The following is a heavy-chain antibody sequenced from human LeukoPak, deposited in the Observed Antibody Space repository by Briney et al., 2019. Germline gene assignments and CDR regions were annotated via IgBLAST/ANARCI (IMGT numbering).Heavy chain of an antibody. CDR2: ISYSGTT. CDR1: GGSISSYY. J-gene: IGHJ4*02. V-gene: IGHV4-59*01. CDR3: ARAEYFYDSSSFDY. D-gene: IGHD3-22*01. Sequence: SETLSLTCTASGGSISSYYWSWIRQPPGKGLEWIGYISYSGTTNYNPSLKSRVTISVDTSKNQFSLKVSSVTAADTAVYYCARAEYFYDSSSFDYWGQGTLVTVSS.